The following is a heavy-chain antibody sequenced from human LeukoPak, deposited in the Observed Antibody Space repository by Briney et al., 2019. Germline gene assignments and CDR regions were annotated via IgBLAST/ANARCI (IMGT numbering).Heavy chain of an antibody. Sequence: PSETLSLTCAVYGGSFSGYYWSWIRQPPGKGLEWIGEINHSGSTNYNPSLKSRVTISVDTSKNQFFLKLSSVTAADTAVYYCARGQRTISTGPYWDYWGQGTLVTVSS. V-gene: IGHV4-34*01. CDR3: ARGQRTISTGPYWDY. D-gene: IGHD4/OR15-4a*01. CDR2: INHSGST. J-gene: IGHJ4*02. CDR1: GGSFSGYY.